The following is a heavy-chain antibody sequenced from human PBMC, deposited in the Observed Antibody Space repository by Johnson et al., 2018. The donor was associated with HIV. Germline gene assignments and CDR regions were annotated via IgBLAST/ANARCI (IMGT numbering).Heavy chain of an antibody. V-gene: IGHV3-23*04. CDR3: ARARWYLGGGSCCALDI. Sequence: VQLVESGGGLVQPGGSLRLPCAASGFTFSSYAMSWVRQAPGKGLEWVSAISGSGGSTYYADSVKGRFTISRDNSKNTLYLKMNSLRAEDTAVYYCARARWYLGGGSCCALDIWGQGTMVTVSS. D-gene: IGHD2-15*01. CDR1: GFTFSSYA. CDR2: ISGSGGST. J-gene: IGHJ3*02.